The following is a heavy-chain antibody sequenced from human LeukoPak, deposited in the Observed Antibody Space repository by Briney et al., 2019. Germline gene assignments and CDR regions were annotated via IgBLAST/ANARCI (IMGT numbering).Heavy chain of an antibody. V-gene: IGHV3-30-3*01. Sequence: GGSLRLSCAASGFTFSSYAMHWVRQAPGKGLEWVAVISYDGSNKYYADSVKGRFTTSRDNSKNTLYLQMNSLRAEDTAVYYCARVVRQQVDYWGQGTLVTVSS. CDR3: ARVVRQQVDY. CDR2: ISYDGSNK. CDR1: GFTFSSYA. D-gene: IGHD6-13*01. J-gene: IGHJ4*02.